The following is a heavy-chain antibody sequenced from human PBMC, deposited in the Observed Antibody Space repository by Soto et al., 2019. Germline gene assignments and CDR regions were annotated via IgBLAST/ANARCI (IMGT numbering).Heavy chain of an antibody. J-gene: IGHJ4*02. D-gene: IGHD3-22*01. V-gene: IGHV3-21*01. CDR3: ASRNFYDSGGYYFYYFDY. Sequence: GGSLRLSCAASGLTFSSHSMNWVRQAPGKGLEWVSSIGSSTSSIYYADSVKGRFTISRDNAKNSLYLQMNSLRAEDTAVYYCASRNFYDSGGYYFYYFDYWGQGTLVTVSS. CDR2: IGSSTSSI. CDR1: GLTFSSHS.